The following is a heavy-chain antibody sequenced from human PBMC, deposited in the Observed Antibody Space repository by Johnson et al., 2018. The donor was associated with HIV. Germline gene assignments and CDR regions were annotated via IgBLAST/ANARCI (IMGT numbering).Heavy chain of an antibody. V-gene: IGHV3-9*01. CDR2: IGWDGFTI. CDR3: AREGGYCTDGVCYFAFDI. CDR1: GFTFDHYA. Sequence: VQLVESGGGLVQPGRSLRLSCAASGFTFDHYAMHWVRQGPGKGLEWVAGIGWDGFTIGYVDSVKGRFTISRDDATNSLSRQMHSLRAEDTALYYCAREGGYCTDGVCYFAFDIWGEGTMVIVSS. J-gene: IGHJ3*02. D-gene: IGHD2-8*01.